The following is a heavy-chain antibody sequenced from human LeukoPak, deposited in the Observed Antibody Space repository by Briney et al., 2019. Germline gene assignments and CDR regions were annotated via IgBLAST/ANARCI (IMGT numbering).Heavy chain of an antibody. D-gene: IGHD1-26*01. CDR1: GYTFTSYG. J-gene: IGHJ5*02. Sequence: AASVKVSCKASGYTFTSYGISWVRQAPGQGIGWIGWISAYNGNTNYAQKLQGRVTMTTDTSTSTAYMELRSLRSDDTAVYYCARDQVGAAAYPKTWGQGTLVTVSS. CDR3: ARDQVGAAAYPKT. CDR2: ISAYNGNT. V-gene: IGHV1-18*01.